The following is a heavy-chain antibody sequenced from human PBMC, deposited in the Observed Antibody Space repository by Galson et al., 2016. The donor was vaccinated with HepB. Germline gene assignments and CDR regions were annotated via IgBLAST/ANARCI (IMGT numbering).Heavy chain of an antibody. V-gene: IGHV4-4*02. D-gene: IGHD2-15*01. CDR1: GGSISSGTW. CDR2: INHSGST. Sequence: SETLSLTCAVSGGSISSGTWWSWVRQPPGKGLEWIGEINHSGSTSYNPSLKSRVTISVDKSKNHFSLTLSTVTAADTAVYYCAKPPLGSRYYFDYWGQGTLVTVSS. CDR3: AKPPLGSRYYFDY. J-gene: IGHJ4*02.